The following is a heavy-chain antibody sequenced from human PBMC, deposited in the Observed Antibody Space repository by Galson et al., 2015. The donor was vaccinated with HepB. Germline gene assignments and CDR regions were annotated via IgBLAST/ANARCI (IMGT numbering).Heavy chain of an antibody. Sequence: SLRLSCAASRLTFSTYAMSWVRQAPGKGLEWVSGISGSGDSTYYADSVKDRFTITRDNSKNTLDLQMNSLRAEDTAVYYCAKNMVAVTGYSYYYYGMDVWGQGATVTVSS. CDR3: AKNMVAVTGYSYYYYGMDV. CDR2: ISGSGDST. D-gene: IGHD2-15*01. J-gene: IGHJ6*02. V-gene: IGHV3-23*01. CDR1: RLTFSTYA.